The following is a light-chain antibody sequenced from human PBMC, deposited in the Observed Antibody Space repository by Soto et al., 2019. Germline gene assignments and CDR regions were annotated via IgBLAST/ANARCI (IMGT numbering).Light chain of an antibody. V-gene: IGLV3-1*01. Sequence: SYELTQPPSVSVSPGQTATITCSGDNLGSKYVCWYQQRPGQSPVLVMYQDKYRPSGIPDRFSGANSGSTATLTITGTQAMDEADYYCQAWDSITYVVFGGVTKLTVL. CDR1: NLGSKY. CDR2: QDK. CDR3: QAWDSITYVV. J-gene: IGLJ2*01.